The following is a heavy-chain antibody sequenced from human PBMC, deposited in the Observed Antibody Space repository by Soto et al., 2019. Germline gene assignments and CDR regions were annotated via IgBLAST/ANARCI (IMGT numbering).Heavy chain of an antibody. V-gene: IGHV4-34*01. J-gene: IGHJ4*02. CDR2: INHSGSG. CDR1: GGPFNGYY. Sequence: SETLSLTCAAYGGPFNGYYWSWIRQPPGKGLEWIGEINHSGSGNYNPSLKSRVTISLDTSKNQFSLKLDSVTAADTAVYYCARDLIAVAGHLDYWGQGTQVTVSS. CDR3: ARDLIAVAGHLDY. D-gene: IGHD6-19*01.